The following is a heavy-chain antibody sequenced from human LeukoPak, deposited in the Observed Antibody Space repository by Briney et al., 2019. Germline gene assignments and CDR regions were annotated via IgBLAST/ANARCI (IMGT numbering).Heavy chain of an antibody. D-gene: IGHD3-10*01. J-gene: IGHJ4*02. CDR2: ISGSGST. V-gene: IGHV3-23*01. Sequence: PGGSLRLSCAASGFTFSSYEMNWVRQAPGKGLEWVSAISGSGSTYHADSVKGRFTISRDIFKNTLYLQMNSLRAEDTAVYYCVHGGLYYLDYWGQGTLVTVSS. CDR3: VHGGLYYLDY. CDR1: GFTFSSYE.